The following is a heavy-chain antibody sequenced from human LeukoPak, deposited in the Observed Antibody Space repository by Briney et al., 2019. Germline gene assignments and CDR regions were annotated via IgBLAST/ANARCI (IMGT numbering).Heavy chain of an antibody. J-gene: IGHJ6*03. CDR2: IIPIFGTA. CDR1: GGTFSSYA. D-gene: IGHD3-16*01. V-gene: IGHV1-69*13. Sequence: GVSVKVSCKASGGTFSSYAISWVRQAPGQGLEWMGGIIPIFGTANYAQKFQGRVTITVDESTSTAYMELSSLRSEDTAVYYCAKDPSWGYYMDVWGKGTTVTISS. CDR3: AKDPSWGYYMDV.